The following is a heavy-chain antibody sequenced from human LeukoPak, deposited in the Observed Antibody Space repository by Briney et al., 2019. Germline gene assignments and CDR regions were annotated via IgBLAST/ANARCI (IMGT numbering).Heavy chain of an antibody. CDR1: GFTFDDYA. CDR3: AKEGRIVGATRVYYYYMDV. J-gene: IGHJ6*03. V-gene: IGHV3-9*01. CDR2: ISWNSGSM. Sequence: GGSLRLSCAASGFTFDDYAMHWVRQAPGKGLEWVSGISWNSGSMGYADSVKGRFTISRDNAKNSLYLQMNSLRAEDTALYYCAKEGRIVGATRVYYYYMDVWGKGTTVTISS. D-gene: IGHD1-26*01.